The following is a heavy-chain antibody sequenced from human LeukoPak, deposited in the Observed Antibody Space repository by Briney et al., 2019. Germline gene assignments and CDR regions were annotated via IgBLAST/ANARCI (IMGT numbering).Heavy chain of an antibody. J-gene: IGHJ4*02. D-gene: IGHD3-16*02. Sequence: SETLSLTCAVYGGSFSGYYWSWIRQPPGKGLEWIGEINHSGSTNYNPSLKSRVTISVDTSKNQFSLKLSSVTAADTAVYYCARGGGVWGSYRLFDYWGQGTPVTVSS. CDR1: GGSFSGYY. CDR3: ARGGGVWGSYRLFDY. CDR2: INHSGST. V-gene: IGHV4-34*01.